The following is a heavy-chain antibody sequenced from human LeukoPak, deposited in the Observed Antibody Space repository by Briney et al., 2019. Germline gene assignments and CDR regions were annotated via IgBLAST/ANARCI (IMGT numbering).Heavy chain of an antibody. CDR3: ARDLGFSHPMRKAMAGIFDY. CDR1: GLTFSSYA. D-gene: IGHD6-19*01. J-gene: IGHJ4*02. V-gene: IGHV3-30*04. CDR2: ISYDGNNR. Sequence: GGSLRLSCAASGLTFSSYAMHWVRQAPGKGLEWVAAISYDGNNRYFADSVKGRFTISRDSSKHTLYLQMNSLRVEDTAIYYCARDLGFSHPMRKAMAGIFDYWGQGTLVTVSS.